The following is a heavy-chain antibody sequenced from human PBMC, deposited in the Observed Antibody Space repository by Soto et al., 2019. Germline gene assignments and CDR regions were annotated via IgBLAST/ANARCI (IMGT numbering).Heavy chain of an antibody. D-gene: IGHD6-13*01. CDR1: GYTFTSYD. J-gene: IGHJ6*02. CDR2: MNPNSGNT. V-gene: IGHV1-8*01. Sequence: QVQLVQSGAEVKKPGASVKVSCKASGYTFTSYDINWVRQATGQGLEWMGWMNPNSGNTGYAQKVQARVTMTRNTSISTAYMGLSSLRSEDTAVYYCASVTAAVGVYYYYYYGMDVWGQGTTVTVSS. CDR3: ASVTAAVGVYYYYYYGMDV.